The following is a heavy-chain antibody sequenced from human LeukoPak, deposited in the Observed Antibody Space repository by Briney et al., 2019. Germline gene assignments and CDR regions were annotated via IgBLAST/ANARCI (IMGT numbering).Heavy chain of an antibody. Sequence: SETLSLTCTVSGGSISSSSYYWGWIRQPPGKGLEWIGSIYYSGSTYYNPSLKSRVTISVDTSKNQFSLKLSSVTAADTAVYYCASSNQRGDYWGQGTLVTVSS. CDR3: ASSNQRGDY. CDR2: IYYSGST. V-gene: IGHV4-39*07. J-gene: IGHJ4*02. CDR1: GGSISSSSYY. D-gene: IGHD2-8*01.